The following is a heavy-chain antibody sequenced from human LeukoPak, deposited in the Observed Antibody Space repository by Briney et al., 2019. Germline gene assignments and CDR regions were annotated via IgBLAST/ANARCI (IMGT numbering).Heavy chain of an antibody. Sequence: SETLSLTCTVSGGSISSYYWSWIRQPPGKGLEWIGYIYYSGSTNYNPSLKSRVTISVDTSENQFSLKLSSVTAADTAVYYCARVREMATIPWFDPWGQGTLVTVSS. CDR3: ARVREMATIPWFDP. CDR1: GGSISSYY. D-gene: IGHD5-24*01. J-gene: IGHJ5*02. CDR2: IYYSGST. V-gene: IGHV4-59*01.